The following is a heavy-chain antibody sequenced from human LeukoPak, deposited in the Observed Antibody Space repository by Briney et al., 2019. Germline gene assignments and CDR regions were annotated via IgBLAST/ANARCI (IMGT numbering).Heavy chain of an antibody. CDR1: GLTYSTSW. V-gene: IGHV3-74*01. CDR2: MNTDGSST. Sequence: PGDSLTLFCAPSGLTYSTSWMHWLHPAPPKGLVWVSRMNTDGSSTPYVFSLKGLFTISRDNARNPLFLQMNSLVADDADVYYCGRVARSVVITIFGVAPHRLWYFDLWGRGTLVSVSS. D-gene: IGHD3-3*01. J-gene: IGHJ2*01. CDR3: GRVARSVVITIFGVAPHRLWYFDL.